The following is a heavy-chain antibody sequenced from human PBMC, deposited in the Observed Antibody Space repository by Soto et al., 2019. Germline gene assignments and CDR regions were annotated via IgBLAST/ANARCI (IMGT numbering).Heavy chain of an antibody. CDR1: GGSVSSGSYY. CDR2: IYYSGST. J-gene: IGHJ4*02. D-gene: IGHD6-19*01. V-gene: IGHV4-61*01. Sequence: TVSGGSVSSGSYYWSWIRQPPGKGLEWIGYIYYSGSTNYNPSLKSRVTISVDTSKNQFSLKLSSVTAADTAVYYCARTVAGTQVLFDYWGQGTLVTVSS. CDR3: ARTVAGTQVLFDY.